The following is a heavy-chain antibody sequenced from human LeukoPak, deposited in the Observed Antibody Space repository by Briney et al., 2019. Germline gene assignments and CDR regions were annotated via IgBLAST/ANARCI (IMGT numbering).Heavy chain of an antibody. CDR2: TKQEGSDK. Sequence: GGSLRLPCAASGFTFSRYWMSWVRHAPGKGLEWVANTKQEGSDKHYVDSVKRRFPISRDNAKNSLYLPMNSLRAEDTAVYSCARALLVGATTDYYYGMDVWGQGTTVTVSS. D-gene: IGHD1-26*01. V-gene: IGHV3-7*01. CDR1: GFTFSRYW. J-gene: IGHJ6*02. CDR3: ARALLVGATTDYYYGMDV.